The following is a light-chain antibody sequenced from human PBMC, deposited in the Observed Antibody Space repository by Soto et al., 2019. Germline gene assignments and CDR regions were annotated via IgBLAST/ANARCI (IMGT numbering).Light chain of an antibody. CDR1: SPDFGV. V-gene: IGLV2-14*01. J-gene: IGLJ2*01. Sequence: QSALTQPASVSGSPGQSITISCSGISPDFGVSWYQHFRGKAPKLLIFEVSNRPSGVSTRFSGSKSGNMAFLTISGLQSEDEGLYHCSSYSSTTTLFGGGTKLTVL. CDR3: SSYSSTTTL. CDR2: EVS.